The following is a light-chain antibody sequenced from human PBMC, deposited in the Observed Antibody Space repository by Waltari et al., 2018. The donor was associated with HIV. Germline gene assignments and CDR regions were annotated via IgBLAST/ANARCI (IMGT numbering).Light chain of an antibody. J-gene: IGKJ4*01. V-gene: IGKV3-11*01. CDR3: QQRSNWPPLT. Sequence: VLTQSPANLSLSPGVRATLSCRASQSVSNYLAWYQQKPGQPPRLLIYDASNRATGIPARFSGSGSGTDFTLTISSLEPEDSAVYYCQQRSNWPPLTFGGGTKVEI. CDR1: QSVSNY. CDR2: DAS.